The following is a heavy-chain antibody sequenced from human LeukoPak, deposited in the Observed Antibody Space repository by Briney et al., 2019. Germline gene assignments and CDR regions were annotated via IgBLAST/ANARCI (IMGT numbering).Heavy chain of an antibody. CDR1: GGSISSSSYY. Sequence: PSETLSLTCTVSGGSISSSSYYWGWIRQPPGKGLEWIGSIYYSGSTYYNPSLKGRVTISVDTSRNQFSLKLSSVTAADTAVYYCARVTRGQYSSDYWGQGTLVTVSS. CDR3: ARVTRGQYSSDY. J-gene: IGHJ4*02. CDR2: IYYSGST. D-gene: IGHD5-18*01. V-gene: IGHV4-39*07.